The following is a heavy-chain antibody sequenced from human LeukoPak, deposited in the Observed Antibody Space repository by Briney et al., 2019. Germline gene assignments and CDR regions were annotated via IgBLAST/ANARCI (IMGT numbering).Heavy chain of an antibody. CDR1: GYTFTGYY. CDR2: INPSGGST. V-gene: IGHV1-46*01. J-gene: IGHJ6*03. Sequence: ASVKVSCKASGYTFTGYYMHWVRQTPGQGLEWMGIINPSGGSTSYAQKFQGRVTMTRDTSISTAYMELSRLRSDDTAVYYCARGGTFGSSWYYYYYYMDVWGKGSTVTVSS. D-gene: IGHD6-13*01. CDR3: ARGGTFGSSWYYYYYYMDV.